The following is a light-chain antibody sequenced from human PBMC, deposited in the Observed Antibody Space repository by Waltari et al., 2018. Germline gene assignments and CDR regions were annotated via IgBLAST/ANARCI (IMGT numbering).Light chain of an antibody. CDR1: QTITTY. Sequence: DLQMTQSPSSLSASVGDTVTITCRASQTITTYLNWYQQKPGKAPTLLIYSTSTVQSGGPSRFSGSGSGTDFTLTITTLQPEDSATYYCQQSYNTPFTFGPGTKVRIK. V-gene: IGKV1-39*01. CDR3: QQSYNTPFT. J-gene: IGKJ3*01. CDR2: STS.